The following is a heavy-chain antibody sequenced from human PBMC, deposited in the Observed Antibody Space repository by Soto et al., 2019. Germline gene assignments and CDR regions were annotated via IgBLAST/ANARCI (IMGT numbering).Heavy chain of an antibody. CDR1: GGTLSNYA. J-gene: IGHJ3*02. D-gene: IGHD1-26*01. CDR3: ASRERVGAFDI. CDR2: IIPILGSA. V-gene: IGHV1-69*01. Sequence: QVQLVQSGAEVKKPGSSVKVSCKASGGTLSNYAISWVRQAPGQGLEWMGGIIPILGSANYAQKFQDRVTITADESTSTTYMELGSLRSEDAAVYYCASRERVGAFDIWGQGTVVTVSS.